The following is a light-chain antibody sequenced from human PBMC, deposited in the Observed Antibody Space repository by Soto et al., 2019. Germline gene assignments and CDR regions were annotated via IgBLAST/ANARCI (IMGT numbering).Light chain of an antibody. Sequence: DVQMTQSPSTLSASVGDRVTMTCRASEFISDWLAWYQQKPGQAPKLLIYDASTLESGVPGRFSGSGVGTHCTLTISGLQPEDFATYHCQHYNSYSRAFGQGTKVEI. V-gene: IGKV1-5*01. CDR2: DAS. CDR3: QHYNSYSRA. J-gene: IGKJ1*01. CDR1: EFISDW.